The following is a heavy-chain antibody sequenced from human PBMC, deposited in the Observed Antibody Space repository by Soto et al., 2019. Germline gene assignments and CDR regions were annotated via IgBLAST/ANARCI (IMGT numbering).Heavy chain of an antibody. J-gene: IGHJ6*02. Sequence: SETLSLTCTVSGGSVSSGSYYWSWIRQPPGKGLEWIGYIYYSGSTNYNPSLKSRVTISVDTSKNQFSLKLSSVTAADTAVYYCARDQVTTKLTYYYYGMDVWGQGTTVTVS. D-gene: IGHD5-12*01. CDR1: GGSVSSGSYY. CDR2: IYYSGST. CDR3: ARDQVTTKLTYYYYGMDV. V-gene: IGHV4-61*01.